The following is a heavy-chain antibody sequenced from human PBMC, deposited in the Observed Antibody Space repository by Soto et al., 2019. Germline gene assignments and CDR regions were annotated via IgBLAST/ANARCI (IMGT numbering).Heavy chain of an antibody. CDR2: IDPSGRTT. D-gene: IGHD3-22*01. V-gene: IGHV1-46*01. J-gene: IGHJ2*01. Sequence: QVQVVQSGAELKKPGASVKVSCKASGNTLTNHWMHWVRQAPGQGLEWMGVIDPSGRTTVYAQKFQDRGTMTRDTSTTTVYMEVNRLRSEDTAVYYCARDNYYESSGSKGWYFDLWGRGTLVTVSS. CDR3: ARDNYYESSGSKGWYFDL. CDR1: GNTLTNHW.